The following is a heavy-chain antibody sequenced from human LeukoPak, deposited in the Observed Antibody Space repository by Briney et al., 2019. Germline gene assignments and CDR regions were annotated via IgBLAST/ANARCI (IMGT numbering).Heavy chain of an antibody. D-gene: IGHD3-10*01. J-gene: IGHJ5*02. Sequence: SETLSLTCSVSGESTRSYYWSWIRQSAGKGLEWIGRIYAPGTTNYNPSLKSRVTISVDTSKNQFSLKLSSVTAADTAVYYCARKSTKLLWFGELLCWFDPWGQGTLVTVSS. CDR2: IYAPGTT. V-gene: IGHV4-4*07. CDR1: GESTRSYY. CDR3: ARKSTKLLWFGELLCWFDP.